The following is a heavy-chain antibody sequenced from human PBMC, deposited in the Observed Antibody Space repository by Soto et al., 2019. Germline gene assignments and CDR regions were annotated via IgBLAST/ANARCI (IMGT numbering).Heavy chain of an antibody. CDR3: ARDRGDNWNYVPRYYYYGMDV. V-gene: IGHV3-30-3*01. CDR2: ISYDGSNK. D-gene: IGHD1-7*01. CDR1: GFTFRRYA. Sequence: LTLSCAASGFTFRRYAMHWFRQAPVKGLECVAVISYDGSNKYYADSVKGRFTISRDNSKNTLYLQMNSLRAEDTAVYYCARDRGDNWNYVPRYYYYGMDVWGQGTTVTVSS. J-gene: IGHJ6*02.